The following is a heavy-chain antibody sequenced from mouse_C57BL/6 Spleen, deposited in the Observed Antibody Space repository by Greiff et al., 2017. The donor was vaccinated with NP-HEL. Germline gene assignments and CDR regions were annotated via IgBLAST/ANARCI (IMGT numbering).Heavy chain of an antibody. CDR1: GFTFSDYY. J-gene: IGHJ3*01. CDR2: INYDGSST. CDR3: ARDHGQCWFAY. D-gene: IGHD1-1*02. V-gene: IGHV5-16*01. Sequence: EVQLVESEGGLVQPGSSMKLSCTASGFTFSDYYMAWVRQVPEKGLEWVGNINYDGSSTYYLDSLKSRFIISGDNAKNILYLQMSRLKSEDTATYYCARDHGQCWFAYWGQGTLVTVSA.